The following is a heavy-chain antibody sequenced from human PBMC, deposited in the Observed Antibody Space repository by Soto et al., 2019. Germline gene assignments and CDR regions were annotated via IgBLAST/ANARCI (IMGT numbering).Heavy chain of an antibody. D-gene: IGHD3-3*01. J-gene: IGHJ3*02. CDR3: VRGMETLALGDAFDI. CDR2: ISYSGNT. CDR1: SGSISSGDHY. Sequence: SETLSLTCTVSSGSISSGDHYWGWIRQPPGKGLEWIGYISYSGNTYYNPSLKTRGLISVDTSKNHFSLRLTSVTAADTAVYYCVRGMETLALGDAFDIWGQGTMVTVSS. V-gene: IGHV4-30-4*01.